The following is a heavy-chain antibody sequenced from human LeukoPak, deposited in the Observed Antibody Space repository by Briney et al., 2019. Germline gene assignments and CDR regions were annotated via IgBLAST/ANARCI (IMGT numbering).Heavy chain of an antibody. CDR1: GGSFSGYY. CDR2: INHSGST. J-gene: IGHJ4*02. Sequence: PSETLSLTCAVYGGSFSGYYWSWIRQPPGKGLEWIGEINHSGSTNYNPSLKSRVTLSVDTSKNQCSLKLSSVTAADTAVYYCARGNGDYWGQGTLVTVSS. CDR3: ARGNGDY. V-gene: IGHV4-34*01. D-gene: IGHD1-1*01.